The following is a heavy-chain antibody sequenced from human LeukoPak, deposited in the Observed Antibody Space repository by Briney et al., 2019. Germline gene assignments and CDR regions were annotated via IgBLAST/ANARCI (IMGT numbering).Heavy chain of an antibody. V-gene: IGHV3-23*01. CDR1: GFTFSNYA. CDR2: IVGSGSNT. Sequence: PGASLRLSCAASGFTFSNYAMSWVRQAPGKGPEWVSAIVGSGSNTYYADSVKGRFTISRDNPKNTLYLQMNSLRAEDTAVYYCAKWGDYGILTGYYDSDYWGQGTLVTVSS. D-gene: IGHD3-9*01. J-gene: IGHJ4*02. CDR3: AKWGDYGILTGYYDSDY.